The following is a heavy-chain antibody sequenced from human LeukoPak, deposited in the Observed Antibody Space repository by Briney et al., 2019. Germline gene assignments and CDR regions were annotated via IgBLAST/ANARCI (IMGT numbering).Heavy chain of an antibody. J-gene: IGHJ3*02. Sequence: PSGTLSLTCTVSGGSISSSSYYWGWIRQPPGKGLEWIGSIYYSGSTYYNPSLKSRVTISVDTSKNQFSLKLSSVTAADTAVYYCARVVTTVTIHAFDIWGQGTMVTVSS. V-gene: IGHV4-39*07. D-gene: IGHD4-17*01. CDR3: ARVVTTVTIHAFDI. CDR1: GGSISSSSYY. CDR2: IYYSGST.